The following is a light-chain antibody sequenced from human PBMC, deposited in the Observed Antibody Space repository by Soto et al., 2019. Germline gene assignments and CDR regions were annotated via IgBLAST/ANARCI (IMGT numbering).Light chain of an antibody. CDR2: GAS. Sequence: EIVMTQSPATLSVSPGERATLSFRASQSVSSNLAWYQQKPGQAPSLLIYGASTRATGTPARFSGSGSGTEFTLTISSLQSEDFAVYSCQQYNNWPGTFGQGTKVDIK. CDR3: QQYNNWPGT. CDR1: QSVSSN. J-gene: IGKJ1*01. V-gene: IGKV3-15*01.